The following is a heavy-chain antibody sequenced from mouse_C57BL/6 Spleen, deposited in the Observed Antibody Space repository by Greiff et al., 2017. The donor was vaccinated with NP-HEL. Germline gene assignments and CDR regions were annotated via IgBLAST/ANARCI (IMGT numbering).Heavy chain of an antibody. V-gene: IGHV1-80*01. Sequence: VQLMESGAELVKPGASVKISCKASGYAFSSYWMNWVKQRPGKGLEWIGQIYPGDGDTNYNGKFKGKATLTADKSSSTAYMQLSSLTSEDAAVYFGARDYYGSSYWYFDVWGTGTTVTVSS. J-gene: IGHJ1*03. CDR2: IYPGDGDT. D-gene: IGHD1-1*01. CDR3: ARDYYGSSYWYFDV. CDR1: GYAFSSYW.